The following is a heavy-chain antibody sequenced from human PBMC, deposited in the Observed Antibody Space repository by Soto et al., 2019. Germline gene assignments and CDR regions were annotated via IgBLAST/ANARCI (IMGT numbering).Heavy chain of an antibody. Sequence: QVQLVQSGAEVKKPGSSVKVSCKASGGTFSSYAISWVRQAPGQGLEWMGRIIPIFGTANYAQKFQGRVTITADKSTSTAYMELSSLRSEDTALYYCASAPNDYDFWSGSVWFDPWGQGTLVTVSS. D-gene: IGHD3-3*01. V-gene: IGHV1-69*06. J-gene: IGHJ5*02. CDR1: GGTFSSYA. CDR2: IIPIFGTA. CDR3: ASAPNDYDFWSGSVWFDP.